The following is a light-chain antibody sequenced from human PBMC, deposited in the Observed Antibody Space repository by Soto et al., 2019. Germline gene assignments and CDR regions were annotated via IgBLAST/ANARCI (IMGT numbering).Light chain of an antibody. V-gene: IGKV3-20*01. CDR2: GAS. CDR1: QSVSSSD. Sequence: EVVLTQSPGTLSLSPGESAKLSCRASQSVSSSDLAWYQQKPGQAPRLLISGASSRATGIPDRFSGSGSGTDFTLTISRLEPEDFAVYYCQQYGTSPRTFGQGTKVDI. CDR3: QQYGTSPRT. J-gene: IGKJ1*01.